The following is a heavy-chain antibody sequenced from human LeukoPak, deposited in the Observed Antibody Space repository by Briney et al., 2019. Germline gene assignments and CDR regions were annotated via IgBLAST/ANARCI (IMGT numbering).Heavy chain of an antibody. CDR1: GFTFSSYA. J-gene: IGHJ4*02. D-gene: IGHD3-22*01. Sequence: GGSLRLSCAASGFTFSSYAMSWVRQAPGKGLEWVSAISGSGGSTYYADSVKSRFTISRDNSKNTLYLQMNSLRAEDTAVYYCAKDPRLGYYDSSGYPDYWGQGTLVTVSS. CDR3: AKDPRLGYYDSSGYPDY. V-gene: IGHV3-23*01. CDR2: ISGSGGST.